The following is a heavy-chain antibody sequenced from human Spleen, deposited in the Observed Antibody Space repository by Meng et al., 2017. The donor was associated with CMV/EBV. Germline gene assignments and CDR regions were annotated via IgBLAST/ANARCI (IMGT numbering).Heavy chain of an antibody. CDR1: GGSISSSSYY. CDR2: IYYSGST. V-gene: IGHV4-39*07. J-gene: IGHJ6*02. D-gene: IGHD3-22*01. CDR3: ARDPDYDSSGYRYGMDV. Sequence: SETLSLTCTVSGGSISSSSYYWGWIRQPPGKGLEWIGSIYYSGSTYYNPSLKSRVTISVDTSKNQFSLKLSSVTAADTAVYYCARDPDYDSSGYRYGMDVWGQGTAVTVSS.